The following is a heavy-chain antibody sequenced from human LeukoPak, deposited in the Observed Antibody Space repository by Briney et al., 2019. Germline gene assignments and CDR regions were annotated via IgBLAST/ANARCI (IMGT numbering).Heavy chain of an antibody. V-gene: IGHV1-46*01. CDR2: INPSGGST. Sequence: ASVKVSCKASGYRFTSYDMHWVRQAPGQGLEWMGIINPSGGSTSYAQRFQGRVAMTRDTSTTTVYMEVNSLTSEDAAVYFCARDGPTAAPFDYWGQGTLVTVSS. J-gene: IGHJ4*02. CDR1: GYRFTSYD. D-gene: IGHD2-2*01. CDR3: ARDGPTAAPFDY.